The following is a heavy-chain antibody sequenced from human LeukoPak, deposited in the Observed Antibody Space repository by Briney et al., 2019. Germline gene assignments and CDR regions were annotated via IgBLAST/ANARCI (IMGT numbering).Heavy chain of an antibody. CDR1: GFTVSSNY. D-gene: IGHD5-24*01. Sequence: GGSLRLSCAASGFTVSSNYMSWVRQAPGKGLEWVSFIYTGGSTYYSDSVKGRLTISRDNSKNTLYLQMNSVRAEDTAVYYCATKMDWGEGTLVTVSS. CDR2: IYTGGST. V-gene: IGHV3-53*01. J-gene: IGHJ4*02. CDR3: ATKMD.